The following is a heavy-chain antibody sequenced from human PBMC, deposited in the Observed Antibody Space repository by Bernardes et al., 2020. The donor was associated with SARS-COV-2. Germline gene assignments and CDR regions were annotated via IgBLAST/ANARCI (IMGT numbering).Heavy chain of an antibody. V-gene: IGHV3-23*01. CDR3: AKDGTRYDILTGYDY. Sequence: GGSPRLSCAASGFTFSSYAMSCVRQAPGKGLEWVSAISGSGGSTYYADSVKGRFTISRDNSKNTLYLQMNSLRAEDTAVYYCAKDGTRYDILTGYDYWGQGTLVTVSS. CDR1: GFTFSSYA. J-gene: IGHJ4*02. CDR2: ISGSGGST. D-gene: IGHD3-9*01.